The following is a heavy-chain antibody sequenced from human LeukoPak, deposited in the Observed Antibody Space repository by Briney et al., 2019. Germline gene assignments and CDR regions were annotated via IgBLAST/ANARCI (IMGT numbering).Heavy chain of an antibody. V-gene: IGHV3-66*02. CDR3: ARAVYDFWSRYRY. D-gene: IGHD3-3*01. CDR2: IYSGGST. CDR1: GFTVSSNY. Sequence: GGSLRLSCAASGFTVSSNYMSWVRQAPGKGLEWVSVIYSGGSTYYADSVKGRFTISRDNSKNTLYLQMNSLRAEDTAVYYCARAVYDFWSRYRYWGQGTLVTVSS. J-gene: IGHJ4*02.